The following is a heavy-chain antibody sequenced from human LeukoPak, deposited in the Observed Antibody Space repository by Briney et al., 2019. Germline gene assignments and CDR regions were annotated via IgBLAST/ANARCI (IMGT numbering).Heavy chain of an antibody. CDR1: GVSISSSYSY. V-gene: IGHV4-39*01. D-gene: IGHD3/OR15-3a*01. J-gene: IGHJ4*02. Sequence: PSETLSLTCTVSGVSISSSYSYWGRIRQPPGMGLEWIGSIYYTGNTYYNASLKSQVSISIDTSKNQFSLKLTSVTAAGTAVYYCARQTGSGLFILPGGQGTLVTVSS. CDR3: ARQTGSGLFILP. CDR2: IYYTGNT.